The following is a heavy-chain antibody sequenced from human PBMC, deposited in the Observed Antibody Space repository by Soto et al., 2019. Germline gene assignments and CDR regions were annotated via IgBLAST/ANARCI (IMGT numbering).Heavy chain of an antibody. V-gene: IGHV4-39*01. CDR1: GGSISSSSYY. CDR2: IYYSGST. D-gene: IGHD2-2*01. J-gene: IGHJ5*02. Sequence: QLQLQESGPGLVKPSETLSLTCTVSGGSISSSSYYWGWIRQPPGKGLEWIGTIYYSGSTFYNPSPRSRVPISVDTSKNQFSLKLSSVTAADTAVYYCASYLLVPALRYGFDPWGQGTLVTVSS. CDR3: ASYLLVPALRYGFDP.